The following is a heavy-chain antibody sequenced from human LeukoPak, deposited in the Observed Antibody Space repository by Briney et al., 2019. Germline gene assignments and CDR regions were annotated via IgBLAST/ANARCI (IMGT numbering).Heavy chain of an antibody. CDR1: GGSISSSSYY. CDR3: ARLDGYYDSSGYVDP. CDR2: IYYSGST. V-gene: IGHV4-39*07. Sequence: KTSETLSLACTVSGGSISSSSYYWGWIRQPPGKGLEWIGSIYYSGSTYYNPSLKSRVTISVDTSKNQFSLKLSPVTAADTAVYYCARLDGYYDSSGYVDPWGQGTLVAVSS. D-gene: IGHD3-22*01. J-gene: IGHJ5*02.